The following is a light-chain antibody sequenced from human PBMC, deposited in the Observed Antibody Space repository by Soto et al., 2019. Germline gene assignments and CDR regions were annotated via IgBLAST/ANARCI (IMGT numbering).Light chain of an antibody. CDR3: QQTETTREIT. J-gene: IGKJ5*01. CDR2: RAY. V-gene: IGKV1-5*03. CDR1: QNINTW. Sequence: IAITRSPATXCAPIGNRVPIACRASQNINTWLAWYQKKKGKGNXLXXXRAYRLESGAQSRLRGTGSGKDLTLTIRRRQQEDFGSYYCQQTETTREITFGEGTRLEI.